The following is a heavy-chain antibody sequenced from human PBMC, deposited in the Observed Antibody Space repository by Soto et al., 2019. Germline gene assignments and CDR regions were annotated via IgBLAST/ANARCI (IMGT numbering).Heavy chain of an antibody. CDR3: ARQGTNYYDSSGYYYYYGMDV. V-gene: IGHV5-51*01. Sequence: GESLKISCKGSGYSFTSSWIGWVRQMPGKGLEWMGIIYPGDSDTRYSPSFQGQVTISADKSISTAYLQWSSLKASDTAMYYCARQGTNYYDSSGYYYYYGMDVWGQGTTVTVSS. D-gene: IGHD3-22*01. J-gene: IGHJ6*02. CDR1: GYSFTSSW. CDR2: IYPGDSDT.